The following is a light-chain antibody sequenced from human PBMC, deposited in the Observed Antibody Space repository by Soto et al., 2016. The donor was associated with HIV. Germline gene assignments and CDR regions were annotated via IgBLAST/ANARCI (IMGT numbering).Light chain of an antibody. CDR3: QVWDSNSDRSVYV. J-gene: IGLJ1*01. CDR2: DDS. Sequence: SYELTQPPSVSVAPGKTATITCGGNNIGSKSVHWYQQKPGQAPVVDVYDDSDRPSGIPERFSGSNSGNTATLTISRVEAGDEADYYCQVWDSNSDRSVYVFGTGTKVTVL. CDR1: NIGSKS. V-gene: IGLV3-21*03.